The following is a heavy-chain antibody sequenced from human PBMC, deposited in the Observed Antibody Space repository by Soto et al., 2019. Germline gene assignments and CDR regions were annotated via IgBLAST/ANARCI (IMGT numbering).Heavy chain of an antibody. V-gene: IGHV4-31*11. CDR2: IYYSGTT. CDR3: ARGLFGSPWYFDL. D-gene: IGHD3-22*01. Sequence: QVQQQESGPGLVKASQTLSLTCGVSGGAINSDGYYWSWIRQPPGKGLEWIGYIYYSGTTYYNPSLKSRLTISIDTSKNQFSLRLSSLTAADTAVYYCARGLFGSPWYFDLWGRGTLVTVSS. CDR1: GGAINSDGYY. J-gene: IGHJ2*01.